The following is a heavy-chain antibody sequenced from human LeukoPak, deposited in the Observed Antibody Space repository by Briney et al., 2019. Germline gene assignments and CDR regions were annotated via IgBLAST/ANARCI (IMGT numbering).Heavy chain of an antibody. Sequence: PGGSLRLSCAASGFSFSDYYMSWIRQAPGKGLEWVSYISSSGSTIYYADSVKGRFTISRDNAKNSLYLQMNSLRAEDTAVYYCARAPYYGFQYYFDYWGQGTLVTVSS. J-gene: IGHJ4*02. CDR2: ISSSGSTI. CDR1: GFSFSDYY. CDR3: ARAPYYGFQYYFDY. V-gene: IGHV3-11*01. D-gene: IGHD3-10*01.